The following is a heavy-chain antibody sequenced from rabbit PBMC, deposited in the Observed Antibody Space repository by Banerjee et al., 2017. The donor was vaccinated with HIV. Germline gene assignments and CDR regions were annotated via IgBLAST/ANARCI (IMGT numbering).Heavy chain of an antibody. D-gene: IGHD6-1*01. V-gene: IGHV1S40*01. CDR1: GFSFSSYW. J-gene: IGHJ6*01. Sequence: QSLEESGGDLVKPGASLTLTCTASGFSFSSYWMCWVRQAPGKGLEWIACIVAGSSGSTYYASWPKGRFTISKTSSTTVTLQMTSLTAADTATYFCARGSGDAVYGYHMDLWGPGT. CDR3: ARGSGDAVYGYHMDL. CDR2: IVAGSSGST.